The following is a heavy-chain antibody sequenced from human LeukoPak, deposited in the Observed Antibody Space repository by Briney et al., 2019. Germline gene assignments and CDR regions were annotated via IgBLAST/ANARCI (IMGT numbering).Heavy chain of an antibody. J-gene: IGHJ5*02. V-gene: IGHV1-18*01. CDR2: ISAYNGNT. Sequence: SVKVSCKASGYTFTSYGISWVRQAPGQGLEWMGWISAYNGNTNYAQKLQGRVTMTTDTSTSTAYMELRSLRSDDTAVYYCASIIAALGGSWFDPWGQGTLVTVSS. D-gene: IGHD6-25*01. CDR3: ASIIAALGGSWFDP. CDR1: GYTFTSYG.